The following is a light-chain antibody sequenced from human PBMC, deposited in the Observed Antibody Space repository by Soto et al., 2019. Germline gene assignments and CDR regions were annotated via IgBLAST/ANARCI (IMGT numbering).Light chain of an antibody. CDR1: SPDGGGYNY. CDR3: TAYTSSSTLVSV. J-gene: IGLJ1*01. V-gene: IGLV2-14*01. CDR2: EVS. Sequence: QSALAQPASMSGSPGQSTTISCTATSPDGGGYNYVTWYQQHTSKAHKLMIYEVSNRPSEVSNRFSGSKSGNTASLTISWLQAEDEADYYCTAYTSSSTLVSVFGTGTKVTVL.